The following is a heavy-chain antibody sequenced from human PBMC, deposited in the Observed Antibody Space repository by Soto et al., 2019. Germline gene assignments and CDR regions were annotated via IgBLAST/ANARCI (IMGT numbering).Heavy chain of an antibody. CDR1: GYTFSSYA. CDR2: INAGNGNS. D-gene: IGHD6-6*01. CDR3: ARFYGSSAS. Sequence: QVQLVQSGAEVKKPGASVKVSCKASGYTFSSYAIHWVRQAPGQGLEWIGWINAGNGNSEYSQKFQGRVTITRDTSASTVYLELSSLRLEDTGVFFCARFYGSSASWGQGSLLTVSS. J-gene: IGHJ4*02. V-gene: IGHV1-3*01.